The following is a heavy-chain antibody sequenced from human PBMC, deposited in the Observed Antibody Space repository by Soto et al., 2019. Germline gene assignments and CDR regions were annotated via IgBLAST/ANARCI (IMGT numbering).Heavy chain of an antibody. D-gene: IGHD3-10*01. CDR2: ISAYNGNT. CDR3: ARDTPDPGITMVREDISMRWFDP. V-gene: IGHV1-18*01. Sequence: QVQLVQSGAEVKKHGASVKVSCKASGYTFTSYGISWVRQAPGQGLEWMGWISAYNGNTNYAQKLQGRVTMTTDTYTSTAYMELRSLRTDDTAVYYGARDTPDPGITMVREDISMRWFDPWGQGTLVTVSS. J-gene: IGHJ5*02. CDR1: GYTFTSYG.